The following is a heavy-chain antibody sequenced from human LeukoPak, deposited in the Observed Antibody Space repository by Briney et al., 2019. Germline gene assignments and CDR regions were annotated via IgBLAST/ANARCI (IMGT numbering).Heavy chain of an antibody. D-gene: IGHD3-10*01. Sequence: SETLSLTCAVYGGSFSGYYWSWIRQPPGKGLEWIGEINHSGSTNYNPSLKSRVTISVDTSKNQFSLKLSSVTAADTAVYYCASSYYGSGPRGAFDIWGQGTMVTVSS. V-gene: IGHV4-34*01. J-gene: IGHJ3*02. CDR2: INHSGST. CDR3: ASSYYGSGPRGAFDI. CDR1: GGSFSGYY.